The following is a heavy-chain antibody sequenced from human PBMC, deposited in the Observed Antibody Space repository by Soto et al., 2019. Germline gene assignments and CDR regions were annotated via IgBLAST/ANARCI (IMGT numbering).Heavy chain of an antibody. Sequence: SETLSLTCAVYGGSFSCYYWSWIRQPPGKGLEWIGEINHSGSTNYNPSLKSRVTISVDTSKNQFSLKLSSVTAADTAVYYCARSYCGGDCYWRDFDYWGQGTLVTVSS. V-gene: IGHV4-34*01. CDR1: GGSFSCYY. CDR2: INHSGST. CDR3: ARSYCGGDCYWRDFDY. D-gene: IGHD2-21*02. J-gene: IGHJ4*02.